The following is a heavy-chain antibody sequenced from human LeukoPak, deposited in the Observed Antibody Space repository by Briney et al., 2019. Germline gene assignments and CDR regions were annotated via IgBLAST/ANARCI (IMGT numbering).Heavy chain of an antibody. V-gene: IGHV3-30*02. J-gene: IGHJ4*02. CDR2: IRYDGSNK. D-gene: IGHD5-18*01. CDR3: AHARASGYSYGFDY. CDR1: GFTFSSYG. Sequence: GGSLRLSCAASGFTFSSYGMHWVRQAPGKGLEWVAFIRYDGSNKYYADSVKGRFTISRDNSKNTLYLQMNSLRAEDTAVYYCAHARASGYSYGFDYWGPGNPGHRLL.